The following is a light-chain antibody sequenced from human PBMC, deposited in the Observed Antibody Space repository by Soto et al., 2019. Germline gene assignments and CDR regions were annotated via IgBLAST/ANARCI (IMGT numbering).Light chain of an antibody. J-gene: IGKJ4*01. CDR3: AQGLATPFT. V-gene: IGKV2-28*01. CDR1: QNLLHSNGYNY. Sequence: EIVLTHSPLSLPVTPGEPASISCRSSQNLLHSNGYNYLNWYLQKPGQSPQLLIYLGSNRASGVPDRFSGSGSGTDFTLTINRVEAEDVGIYFCAQGLATPFTFGGGTKVDIK. CDR2: LGS.